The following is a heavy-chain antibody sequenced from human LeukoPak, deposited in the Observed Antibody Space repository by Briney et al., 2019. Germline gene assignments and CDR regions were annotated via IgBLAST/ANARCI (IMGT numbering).Heavy chain of an antibody. V-gene: IGHV3-7*01. CDR3: ARAPNWNYVNHFDY. J-gene: IGHJ4*02. Sequence: GGSLRLSCAASGFTFSSYWMSWVRQAPGKGLEGVANIKQDGSEKYYVGSVKGRFTISRDNAKNSLYLQMNSLRAEDTAVYYCARAPNWNYVNHFDYWGQGTLVTVSS. D-gene: IGHD1-7*01. CDR2: IKQDGSEK. CDR1: GFTFSSYW.